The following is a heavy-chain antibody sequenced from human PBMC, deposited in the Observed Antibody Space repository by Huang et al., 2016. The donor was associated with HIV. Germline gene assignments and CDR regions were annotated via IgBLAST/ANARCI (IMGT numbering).Heavy chain of an antibody. V-gene: IGHV4-34*02. J-gene: IGHJ1*01. CDR3: AGGFLSHTSAWSPGH. Sequence: QVQLQQWGAGLLKPSETLSLTCAAYGGSFNGYQWTWLRQAPGKGLEWIWDVNHHGVTKYSQSLSSRLTISMDTSKRQFSLRLTSVTAADTGVYYCAGGFLSHTSAWSPGHWGQGTLVTVSS. D-gene: IGHD6-19*01. CDR1: GGSFNGYQ. CDR2: VNHHGVT.